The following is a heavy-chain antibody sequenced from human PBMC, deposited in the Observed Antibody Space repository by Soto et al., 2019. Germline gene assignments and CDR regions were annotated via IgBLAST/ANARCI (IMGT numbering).Heavy chain of an antibody. J-gene: IGHJ6*02. Sequence: GESLKLSCKGSGYSFTNYWIGWVRQVPGGGLEWMGRIDPSDSYTKYNPSFQGLVTISADKSTSTAFLQWSSLRASDTAVYYCASHNFFCGGDCNSSGMDVWGQGTTVTVSS. CDR1: GYSFTNYW. D-gene: IGHD2-21*02. CDR2: IDPSDSYT. CDR3: ASHNFFCGGDCNSSGMDV. V-gene: IGHV5-10-1*01.